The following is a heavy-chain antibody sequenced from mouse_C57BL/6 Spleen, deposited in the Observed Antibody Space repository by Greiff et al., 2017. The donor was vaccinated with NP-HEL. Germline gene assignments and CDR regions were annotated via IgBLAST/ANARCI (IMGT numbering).Heavy chain of an antibody. D-gene: IGHD4-1*01. V-gene: IGHV1-69*01. CDR1: GYTFTSYW. J-gene: IGHJ2*01. Sequence: QVQLQQSGAELVMPGASVKLSCKASGYTFTSYWMHWVKQRPGQGLEWIGEIDPSDSYTNYNQKFKGKSTLTVDKSSSTAYMQLSSLTSEDSAVYYCARRNWDVDYFDYWGQGTTLTVSS. CDR3: ARRNWDVDYFDY. CDR2: IDPSDSYT.